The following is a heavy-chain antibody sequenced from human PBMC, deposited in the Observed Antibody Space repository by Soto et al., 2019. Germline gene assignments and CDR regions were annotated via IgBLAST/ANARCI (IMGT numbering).Heavy chain of an antibody. V-gene: IGHV1-46*01. J-gene: IGHJ6*02. CDR1: GDTFTSYY. D-gene: IGHD5-18*01. CDR3: ARVPVATAMALYYYYGMDV. CDR2: INPSGGST. Sequence: ASVKVSCKASGDTFTSYYMHCVRRAPGQVLEWMGIINPSGGSTSYAQKFQGRVTMTRDTSTSTVYMELSSLRSEDTAVYYCARVPVATAMALYYYYGMDVWGQGTTVTVSS.